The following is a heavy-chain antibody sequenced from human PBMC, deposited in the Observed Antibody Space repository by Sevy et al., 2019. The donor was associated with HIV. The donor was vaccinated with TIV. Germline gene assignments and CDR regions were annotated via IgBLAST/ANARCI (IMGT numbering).Heavy chain of an antibody. CDR3: ARFIDY. V-gene: IGHV3-30*04. CDR1: GFTSSSYA. Sequence: GGSLRLSCAASGFTSSSYAMHWVRQAPGKGLEWVAVISYDGSSKYYADSVKGRFTISRDNSKNTLYLQMNSLRAEDTAVYYCARFIDYWGQGTLVTVSS. J-gene: IGHJ4*02. CDR2: ISYDGSSK.